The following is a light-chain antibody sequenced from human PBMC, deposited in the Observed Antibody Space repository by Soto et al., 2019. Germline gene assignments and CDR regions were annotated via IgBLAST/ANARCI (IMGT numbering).Light chain of an antibody. CDR1: QSISSW. CDR2: DAS. CDR3: QQYNSHSRT. V-gene: IGKV1-5*01. Sequence: DVQLAHSPSSLSASVGARVTITCRASQSISSWLAWYQQKPGKAPKLLISDASSLKSGVPSRFSGSGSATECTLTITSLQPDDFATYYCQQYNSHSRTFCQGTKVDIK. J-gene: IGKJ1*01.